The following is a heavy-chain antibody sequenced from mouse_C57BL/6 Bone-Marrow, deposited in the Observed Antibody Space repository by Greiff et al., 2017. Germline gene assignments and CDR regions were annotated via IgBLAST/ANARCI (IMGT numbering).Heavy chain of an antibody. Sequence: QVQLQQPGAELVKPGASVQMSCKASGYTFTSYWLTWVKPRPGPGLAWICDIYPGSGSTNYNEKFKSKATLTGDTSSSTAYMQLSSLTSEDSAVYYCAKITTADYWGQGTTLTVSS. D-gene: IGHD1-2*01. V-gene: IGHV1-55*01. CDR2: IYPGSGST. J-gene: IGHJ2*01. CDR3: AKITTADY. CDR1: GYTFTSYW.